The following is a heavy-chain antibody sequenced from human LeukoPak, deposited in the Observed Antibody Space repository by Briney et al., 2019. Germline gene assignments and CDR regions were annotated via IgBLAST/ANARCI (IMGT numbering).Heavy chain of an antibody. CDR3: ARVTDTATHYYYYGMDV. V-gene: IGHV1-18*01. J-gene: IGHJ6*02. Sequence: EASVKVSCKASGYTFTSYGISWVRQAPGQGLEWMGWISAYNGNTNYAQKLQGRVTMTTDTSTSTAYMELRSLRSDDTAVYYCARVTDTATHYYYYGMDVWGQGTTVTVSS. CDR2: ISAYNGNT. D-gene: IGHD5-18*01. CDR1: GYTFTSYG.